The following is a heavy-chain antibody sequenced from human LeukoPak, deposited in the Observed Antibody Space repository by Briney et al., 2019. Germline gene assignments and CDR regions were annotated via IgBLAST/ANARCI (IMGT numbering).Heavy chain of an antibody. CDR1: GYTLTGYY. CDR2: LNPNSGGT. D-gene: IGHD6-13*01. Sequence: ASVKVSCKASGYTLTGYYMHWVRQAPGQGLEWMGWLNPNSGGTNYAQKFQGRVTMTRDTSISTAYMELSRLRSDDTAVYYCAREGWGIAAAGTFWFDPWGQGTLVTVSS. CDR3: AREGWGIAAAGTFWFDP. J-gene: IGHJ5*02. V-gene: IGHV1-2*02.